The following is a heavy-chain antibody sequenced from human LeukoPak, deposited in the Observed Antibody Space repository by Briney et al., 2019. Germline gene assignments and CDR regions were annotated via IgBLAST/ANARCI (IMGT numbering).Heavy chain of an antibody. CDR1: GGSISSSSYY. V-gene: IGHV4-39*07. CDR3: ARDVHYYDSSGYYPPFDY. J-gene: IGHJ4*02. Sequence: SETLSLTCTVSGGSISSSSYYWGWIRQPPGKGLEWIGSIYYSGSTYYNPSLKSRVTISVDTSKNKFSLKLSSVTAADTAVYYCARDVHYYDSSGYYPPFDYWGQGTLVTVSS. D-gene: IGHD3-22*01. CDR2: IYYSGST.